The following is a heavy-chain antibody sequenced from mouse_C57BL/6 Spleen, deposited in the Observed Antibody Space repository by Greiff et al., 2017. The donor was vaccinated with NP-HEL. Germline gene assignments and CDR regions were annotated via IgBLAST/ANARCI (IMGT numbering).Heavy chain of an antibody. CDR3: ARNYYGSSYSAWFAY. CDR1: GFTFTDYY. Sequence: DVKLVESGGGLVQPGGSLSLSCAASGFTFTDYYMSWVRQPPGKALEWLGFIRNKANGYTTEYSASVKGRFTISRDNSQSILYLQMNALRAEDSATYYCARNYYGSSYSAWFAYWGQGTLVTVSA. J-gene: IGHJ3*01. D-gene: IGHD1-1*01. CDR2: IRNKANGYTT. V-gene: IGHV7-3*01.